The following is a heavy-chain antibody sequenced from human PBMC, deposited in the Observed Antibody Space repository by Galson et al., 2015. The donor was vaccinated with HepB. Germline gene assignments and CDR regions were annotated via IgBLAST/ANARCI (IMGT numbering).Heavy chain of an antibody. Sequence: SLRLSCAASGFTFSSFGMHWVRQAPGKGLDWVALIWYAGSNQYSPGSVKGRFTIPRDNSKNTLHLQMNSLRAEDTAVYYCARAPSLYGSGSYFDYWGQGTLVTVSS. CDR1: GFTFSSFG. CDR3: ARAPSLYGSGSYFDY. D-gene: IGHD3-10*01. CDR2: IWYAGSNQ. V-gene: IGHV3-33*01. J-gene: IGHJ4*02.